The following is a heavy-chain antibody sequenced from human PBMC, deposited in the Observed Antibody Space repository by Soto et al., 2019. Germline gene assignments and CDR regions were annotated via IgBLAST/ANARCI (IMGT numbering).Heavy chain of an antibody. Sequence: QAQLVESGGGVVQPGASLRLSCAASGFTLRSYGVHWVRQAPGKGLEWVAVIWFDGSKTYYGDSVRGRFIASRDNAKNTVYLQMNSLTAEDTAVYYCVRDSVSLFSCGGDCNSLDAWGRGSLVSVSS. CDR2: IWFDGSKT. CDR1: GFTLRSYG. CDR3: VRDSVSLFSCGGDCNSLDA. D-gene: IGHD2-21*02. J-gene: IGHJ5*02. V-gene: IGHV3-33*01.